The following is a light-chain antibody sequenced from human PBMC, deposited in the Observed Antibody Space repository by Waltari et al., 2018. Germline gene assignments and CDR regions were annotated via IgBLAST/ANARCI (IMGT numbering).Light chain of an antibody. CDR2: DAS. V-gene: IGKV3-11*01. Sequence: EIVLTQSPATVSSSPGETATLSCRASQNIRSYLAWYQQKPGQAPRLLIYDASNRASDIPARFSGSGSGTDFTLTISSLEPEDSAVYYCQHRSNWPLTFGGGTTVEIK. CDR3: QHRSNWPLT. CDR1: QNIRSY. J-gene: IGKJ4*01.